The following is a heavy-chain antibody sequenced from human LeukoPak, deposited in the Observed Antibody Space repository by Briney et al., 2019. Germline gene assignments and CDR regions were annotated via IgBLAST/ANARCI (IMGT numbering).Heavy chain of an antibody. Sequence: SQTLSLTCTVSGDSISSGSYHWSWIRQPAGKGLEWIGRIYTSGSTNYNPSLKSRVTISVDTSKNQFSLKLSSVTAADTAVYYCAREKGDFWSGYYIDYWGQGTLVTVSS. D-gene: IGHD3-3*01. CDR3: AREKGDFWSGYYIDY. CDR2: IYTSGST. CDR1: GDSISSGSYH. V-gene: IGHV4-61*02. J-gene: IGHJ4*02.